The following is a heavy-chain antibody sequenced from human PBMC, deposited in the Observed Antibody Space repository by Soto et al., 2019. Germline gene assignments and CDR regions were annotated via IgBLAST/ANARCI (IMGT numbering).Heavy chain of an antibody. Sequence: GGSLRLSCAASGFTFDDYTMHWVRQAPGKGLEWVSLISWDGGSTYYADSVKGRFTISRDNSKNSLYLQMNSLRTEDTALHYCASWVSYNAFDIWGQGTMVTVSS. V-gene: IGHV3-43*01. CDR3: ASWVSYNAFDI. CDR1: GFTFDDYT. D-gene: IGHD4-4*01. J-gene: IGHJ3*02. CDR2: ISWDGGST.